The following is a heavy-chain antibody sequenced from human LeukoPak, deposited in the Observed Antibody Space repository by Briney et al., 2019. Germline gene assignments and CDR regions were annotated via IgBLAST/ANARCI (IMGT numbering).Heavy chain of an antibody. J-gene: IGHJ4*02. V-gene: IGHV4-38-2*02. Sequence: SETLSLTCTVSGYSISSGYYWGWIRQPPGKGLEWIGSIYHSGSTYYNPSPKSRVTISVDTSKNQFSLKLSSVTAADTAVYYCARSAYYYGSGSSYWGQGTLVTVSS. CDR2: IYHSGST. D-gene: IGHD3-10*01. CDR3: ARSAYYYGSGSSY. CDR1: GYSISSGYY.